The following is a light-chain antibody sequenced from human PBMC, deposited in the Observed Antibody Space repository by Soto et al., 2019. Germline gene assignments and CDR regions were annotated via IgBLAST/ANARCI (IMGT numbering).Light chain of an antibody. V-gene: IGKV2-30*02. CDR1: QSILHRDGDTY. J-gene: IGKJ2*01. CDR3: MQNTHWPPYT. Sequence: DVVLTQSPLSLPVTLGQPASISCWSTQSILHRDGDTYLNWFHQRPGQSPRRLIYKVSHRDSGVPDRFSGSGSVSAFTLEISRVETEDIGCYYCMQNTHWPPYTFGQGTKLEIK. CDR2: KVS.